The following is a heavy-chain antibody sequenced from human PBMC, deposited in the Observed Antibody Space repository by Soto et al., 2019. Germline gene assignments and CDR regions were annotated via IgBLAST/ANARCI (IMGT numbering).Heavy chain of an antibody. D-gene: IGHD3-10*01. J-gene: IGHJ3*02. CDR2: IWYDGSSE. CDR1: GFTFSNYG. CDR3: ARVPGSGTYYDNRIANDAFDI. Sequence: RGSLRLSCAASGFTFSNYGVHWVRQAPGKGLEWVAVIWYDGSSEYYTESVKGRFTISRDNSKNTLYLQMNSLRAEDTAVYYCARVPGSGTYYDNRIANDAFDIWGQGTMVTVSS. V-gene: IGHV3-33*01.